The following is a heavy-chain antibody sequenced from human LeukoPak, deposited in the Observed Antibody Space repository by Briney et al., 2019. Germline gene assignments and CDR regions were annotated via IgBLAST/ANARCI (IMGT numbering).Heavy chain of an antibody. V-gene: IGHV4-61*10. Sequence: SETLSLTCTVSGGSISSSSYYWSWIRQPAGKGLEWIGYIYYSGSTNYNPSLKSRVTISVDTSKNQFSLKLSSVTAADTAVYYCARAGNPRPENYYGSLKRATGYYYYYMDVWGKGTTVTVSS. CDR1: GGSISSSSYY. D-gene: IGHD3-10*01. CDR3: ARAGNPRPENYYGSLKRATGYYYYYMDV. CDR2: IYYSGST. J-gene: IGHJ6*03.